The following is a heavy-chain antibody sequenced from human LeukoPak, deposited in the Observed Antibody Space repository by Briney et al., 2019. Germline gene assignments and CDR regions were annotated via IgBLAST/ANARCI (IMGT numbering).Heavy chain of an antibody. CDR1: GYTFTSYA. CDR2: INTNTGNP. V-gene: IGHV7-4-1*02. CDR3: AIRYCSSTSCYLDY. Sequence: GASVKVSCTASGYTFTSYAMNWVRQAPGQGLEWMGWINTNTGNPTYAQGFTGRFVFSLDTSVSTAYLQISSLKAEDTAVYYCAIRYCSSTSCYLDYWGQGTLVTVSS. D-gene: IGHD2-2*01. J-gene: IGHJ4*02.